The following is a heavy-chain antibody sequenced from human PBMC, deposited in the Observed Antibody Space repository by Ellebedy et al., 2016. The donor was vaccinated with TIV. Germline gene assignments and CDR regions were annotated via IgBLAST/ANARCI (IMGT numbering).Heavy chain of an antibody. CDR2: VSGTGSST. CDR3: AKCEGATCLDGMDV. J-gene: IGHJ6*02. V-gene: IGHV3-23*01. Sequence: GGSLRLSCAASGPAFSIYGMNWVRQAPGRGLEWVSTVSGTGSSTHYADSVKGRSTISRDNSKTTLYLQMNSLRAEDTAVYYCAKCEGATCLDGMDVWGQGTTVTVSS. D-gene: IGHD2-2*01. CDR1: GPAFSIYG.